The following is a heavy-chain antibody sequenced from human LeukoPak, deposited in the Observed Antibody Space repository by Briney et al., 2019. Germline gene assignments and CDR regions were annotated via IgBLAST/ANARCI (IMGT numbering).Heavy chain of an antibody. D-gene: IGHD3-10*01. CDR1: GFTFSSYS. CDR2: ISSSSSTM. J-gene: IGHJ4*02. Sequence: GGSLRLSCAASGFTFSSYSMNWVRQAPGKGLEWVSYISSSSSTMYYADSVKGRFTISRDNAKNSLYLQMNSLRAEDTAVYYCARVRGYYYGSGSYYYFDYWGQGTLVTVSS. CDR3: ARVRGYYYGSGSYYYFDY. V-gene: IGHV3-48*01.